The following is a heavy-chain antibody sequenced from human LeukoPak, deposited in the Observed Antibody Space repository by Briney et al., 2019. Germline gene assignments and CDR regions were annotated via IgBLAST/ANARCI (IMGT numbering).Heavy chain of an antibody. D-gene: IGHD4-23*01. J-gene: IGHJ5*02. CDR3: ARGSTVVTLNWFDP. V-gene: IGHV1-8*01. CDR1: GYTFTSYD. CDR2: MNPNSGNT. Sequence: ASVTVSCKASGYTFTSYDINWVRQATGQGLEWMGWMNPNSGNTGYAQKFQGRVTMTRNTSISTAYMELSSLRSEDTAVYYCARGSTVVTLNWFDPWGQGTLVTVSS.